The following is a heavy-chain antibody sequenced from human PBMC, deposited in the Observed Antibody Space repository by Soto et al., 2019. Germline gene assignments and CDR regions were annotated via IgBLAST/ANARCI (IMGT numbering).Heavy chain of an antibody. CDR3: VRYGVAAAY. J-gene: IGHJ4*02. Sequence: SVKVPCKSSVYTLAGYNINWVRQATGQGLEWMGYMNPNSGTTGYAQTFQDRITLTRDTSITTAYMELSSLTTDDTAVYFCVRYGVAAAYWGQGTPVTV. D-gene: IGHD2-8*01. V-gene: IGHV1-8*01. CDR2: MNPNSGTT. CDR1: VYTLAGYN.